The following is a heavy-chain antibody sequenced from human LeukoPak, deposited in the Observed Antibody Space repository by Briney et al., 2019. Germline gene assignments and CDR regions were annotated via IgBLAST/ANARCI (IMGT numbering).Heavy chain of an antibody. CDR1: GGSFSGYY. D-gene: IGHD3-3*01. CDR3: ARDPQTYYDFWSGYWGYYFDY. V-gene: IGHV4-34*01. Sequence: SETLSLTCAVYGGSFSGYYWSSIRQPPGKGLEWIGEINHSGSTNYNPSLKSRVTISVDTSKNQFSLKLSSVTAADTAVYYCARDPQTYYDFWSGYWGYYFDYRGQGTLVTVSS. CDR2: INHSGST. J-gene: IGHJ4*02.